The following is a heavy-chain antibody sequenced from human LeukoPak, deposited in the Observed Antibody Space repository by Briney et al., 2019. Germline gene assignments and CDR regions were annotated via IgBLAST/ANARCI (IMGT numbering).Heavy chain of an antibody. Sequence: PSETLSLTCSVSGGAIISYYWSWIRQPAGKGLEWIGRIYTSGSTNYNPSLKSRVTISVDKSKNQFSLKLSSVTAADTAVYYCARDHGTGTNYYFDYWGQGTLVTVSS. D-gene: IGHD1-7*01. CDR1: GGAIISYY. CDR3: ARDHGTGTNYYFDY. CDR2: IYTSGST. J-gene: IGHJ4*02. V-gene: IGHV4-4*07.